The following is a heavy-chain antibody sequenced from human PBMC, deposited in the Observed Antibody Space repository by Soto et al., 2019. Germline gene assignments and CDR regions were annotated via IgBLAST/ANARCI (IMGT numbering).Heavy chain of an antibody. V-gene: IGHV1-69*05. Sequence: QVQLVQSGAEVKKPGSSVKVSCKASGGTFSSYAISWVRQAPGQGLEWMGGIIPIFGTANYAQKFQGRVTITXXEXPXXAYMELSSLRSEDTAVEYCARGMVRGALCYYGMDVWGQGTTVTVSS. CDR2: IIPIFGTA. CDR1: GGTFSSYA. J-gene: IGHJ6*02. D-gene: IGHD3-10*01. CDR3: ARGMVRGALCYYGMDV.